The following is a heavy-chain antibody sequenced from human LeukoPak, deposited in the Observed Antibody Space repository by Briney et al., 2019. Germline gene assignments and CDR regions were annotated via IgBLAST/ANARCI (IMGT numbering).Heavy chain of an antibody. CDR3: ARDRGGDNDAFDI. CDR2: INPNSGGT. V-gene: IGHV1-2*02. J-gene: IGHJ3*02. D-gene: IGHD2-21*01. CDR1: GYTFTGYY. Sequence: ASVKVSCKASGYTFTGYYMHWVRQAPGQGLEWMGWINPNSGGTNYAQKFQGRVTMTRDTSISTAYMELSRLRSDDTAVYYCARDRGGDNDAFDIWGQGTMVTVSS.